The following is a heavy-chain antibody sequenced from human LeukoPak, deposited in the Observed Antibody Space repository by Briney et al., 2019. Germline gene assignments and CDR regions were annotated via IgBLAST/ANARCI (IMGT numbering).Heavy chain of an antibody. CDR2: IYYSGST. CDR1: GGSISSSNYY. Sequence: SETLSLTCTVSGGSISSSNYYWGWIRQPPGKGLEWIGSIYYSGSTYYNPSLKSRVTISVDTSKNQFSLKLSSVTAADTAVYYCARSGKYGSGSVDRNFDYWGQGTLVTVSS. D-gene: IGHD3-10*01. V-gene: IGHV4-39*01. CDR3: ARSGKYGSGSVDRNFDY. J-gene: IGHJ4*02.